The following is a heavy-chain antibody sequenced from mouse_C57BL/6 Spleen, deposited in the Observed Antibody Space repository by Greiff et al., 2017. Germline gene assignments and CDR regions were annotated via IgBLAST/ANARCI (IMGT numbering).Heavy chain of an antibody. CDR1: GFTFSDYG. Sequence: EVHLVESGGGLVKPGGSLKLSCAASGFTFSDYGMHWVRQAPEKGLEWVAYISSGSSTIYYADTVKGRFTISRDNAKNTLFLQMTSLRSEDTAMYYCASTVATYAMDYWGQGTSVTVSS. D-gene: IGHD1-1*01. CDR2: ISSGSSTI. V-gene: IGHV5-17*01. CDR3: ASTVATYAMDY. J-gene: IGHJ4*01.